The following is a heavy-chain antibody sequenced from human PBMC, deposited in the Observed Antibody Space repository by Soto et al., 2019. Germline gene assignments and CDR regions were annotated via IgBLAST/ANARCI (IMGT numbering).Heavy chain of an antibody. CDR1: GFTFSSYW. J-gene: IGHJ4*02. Sequence: EVQLVESGGGLVQPGGSLRLSCAASGFTFSSYWMSWVRQAPGKGLEWVANIKQDGSEKYYVDSVKGRFTISRDNAKNSLYLQMNSLRADDTAVYYCASQQRFLEWLPFDYWGQGTLVTVSS. CDR2: IKQDGSEK. V-gene: IGHV3-7*03. CDR3: ASQQRFLEWLPFDY. D-gene: IGHD3-3*01.